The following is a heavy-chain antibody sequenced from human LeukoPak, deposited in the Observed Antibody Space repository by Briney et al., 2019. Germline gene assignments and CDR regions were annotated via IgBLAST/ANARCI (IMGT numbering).Heavy chain of an antibody. CDR1: GYIFTSYC. CDR2: IYPGDSDT. V-gene: IGHV5-51*01. Sequence: GESLKISCKASGYIFTSYCIAWVRQTPGKGLEWMGIIYPGDSDTRYSPSFQGQVTISADKSVSTAYLQWSSLKASDTAMYYCARHPKRGDYYYGLDVWGQGTTVTVSS. CDR3: ARHPKRGDYYYGLDV. J-gene: IGHJ6*02. D-gene: IGHD3-16*01.